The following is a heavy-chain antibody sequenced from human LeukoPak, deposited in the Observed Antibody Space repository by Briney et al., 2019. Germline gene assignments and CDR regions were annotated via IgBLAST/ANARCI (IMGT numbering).Heavy chain of an antibody. CDR3: ARGAQVSVGATEY. CDR2: ISAYNGNT. V-gene: IGHV1-18*01. Sequence: GASVKVSCKASGYTFSIIRISWVRQAPGQGLEWMGWISAYNGNTNYAQKLQGRVTMTTDTTTRTAYMELRRLRSDKAAVYYCARGAQVSVGATEYWGQGTLVTVSS. D-gene: IGHD1-26*01. J-gene: IGHJ4*02. CDR1: GYTFSIIR.